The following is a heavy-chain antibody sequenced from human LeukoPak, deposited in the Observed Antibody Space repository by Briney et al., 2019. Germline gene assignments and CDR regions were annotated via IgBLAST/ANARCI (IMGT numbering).Heavy chain of an antibody. CDR1: GFTVSSNY. V-gene: IGHV3-53*01. J-gene: IGHJ3*02. D-gene: IGHD3-10*01. CDR3: ARPTYYYGSGPGGDI. CDR2: IYSGGST. Sequence: GGSLRLSCAASGFTVSSNYMSWVRQAPGKGLEWVSVIYSGGSTYYADSVKGRFTISRDNSKNTLYLQMNSLRAEDTAVYYCARPTYYYGSGPGGDIWGQGTMVTVSS.